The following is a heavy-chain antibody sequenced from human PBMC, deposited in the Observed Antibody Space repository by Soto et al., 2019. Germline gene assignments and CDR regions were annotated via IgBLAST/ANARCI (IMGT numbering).Heavy chain of an antibody. V-gene: IGHV1-3*01. D-gene: IGHD6-19*01. J-gene: IGHJ2*01. CDR3: ARSGYSSGWYHWYFDL. CDR1: GYTFTNYA. Sequence: ASVKVSFKASGYTFTNYAIHWVRQAPGQRLEWMGWINGGNGNTKYSQKFQGRVTITRDTSASTAYMELSSLRSEDTAVFYCARSGYSSGWYHWYFDLWGRGTLVTVSS. CDR2: INGGNGNT.